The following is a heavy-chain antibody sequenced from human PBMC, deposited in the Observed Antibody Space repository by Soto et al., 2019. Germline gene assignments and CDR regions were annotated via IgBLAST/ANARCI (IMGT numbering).Heavy chain of an antibody. CDR1: SGSISSGEYY. CDR3: ARGRFGEIHDY. J-gene: IGHJ4*02. V-gene: IGHV4-30-4*01. D-gene: IGHD3-10*01. CDR2: IFSSGST. Sequence: SETLSLTCTVSSGSISSGEYYWSWLRQPPGKGLEWTGYIFSSGSTHYNASLKSRLTISVDTSQNQFSLHLTSVTATDTAAYYCARGRFGEIHDYWGQGTLVTVSS.